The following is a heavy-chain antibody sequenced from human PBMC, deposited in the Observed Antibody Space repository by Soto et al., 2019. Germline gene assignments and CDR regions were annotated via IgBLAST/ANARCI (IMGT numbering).Heavy chain of an antibody. CDR1: GFIFDDNA. Sequence: EVQLVESGGGLVQPGRSRRLSCATSGFIFDDNAMHWFRQVPGKGLEWVSGITWNSGTIGYADSVKGRFTISRDNAKNSLYLQMDSLRAEDTAFYYCGKDNLAVTGGVDYWGQGTLVTVSS. D-gene: IGHD6-19*01. CDR2: ITWNSGTI. CDR3: GKDNLAVTGGVDY. J-gene: IGHJ4*02. V-gene: IGHV3-9*01.